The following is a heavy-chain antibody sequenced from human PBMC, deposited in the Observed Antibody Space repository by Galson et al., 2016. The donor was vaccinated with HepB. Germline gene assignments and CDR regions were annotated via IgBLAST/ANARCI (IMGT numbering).Heavy chain of an antibody. J-gene: IGHJ6*04. D-gene: IGHD5-12*01. CDR2: ISSGSTYI. V-gene: IGHV3-21*01. Sequence: SLRLSCAGSGFIFSTHSMAWVRQAPGKGLEWVSLISSGSTYIYYADSVRGRFTISRDNAGNSLYLQMNTLRADDTAVYYSARASGGGYDWDYYYGMDVWGKGTTVTVSS. CDR3: ARASGGGYDWDYYYGMDV. CDR1: GFIFSTHS.